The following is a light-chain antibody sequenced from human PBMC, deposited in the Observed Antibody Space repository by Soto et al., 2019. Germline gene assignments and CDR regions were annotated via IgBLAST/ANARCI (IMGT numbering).Light chain of an antibody. V-gene: IGLV1-44*01. J-gene: IGLJ3*02. CDR2: SDK. CDR1: SSNIGGNS. Sequence: QSVMTQPPSVSAAPGQKVTISCSGSSSNIGGNSVSWYQQLPGTAPKLLIYSDKQRPSGVPDRFSGSKSGASASLAISGLQSEDEADYYCAAWDDSLIGWVFGGGTKVTVL. CDR3: AAWDDSLIGWV.